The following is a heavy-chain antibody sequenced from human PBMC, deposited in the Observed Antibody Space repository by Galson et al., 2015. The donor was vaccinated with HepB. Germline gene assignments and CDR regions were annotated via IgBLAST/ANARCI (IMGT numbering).Heavy chain of an antibody. D-gene: IGHD3-22*01. Sequence: SLRLSGAASGFTFSSYSMNWVRQAPGKGLEWVSYISSSSTIYYADSVKGRFTISRDNAKNSLYLQMNSLGDEDTAVYYCARTGVDSSGYQGDWYFDLWGRGTLVTVSS. CDR2: ISSSSTI. J-gene: IGHJ2*01. V-gene: IGHV3-48*02. CDR3: ARTGVDSSGYQGDWYFDL. CDR1: GFTFSSYS.